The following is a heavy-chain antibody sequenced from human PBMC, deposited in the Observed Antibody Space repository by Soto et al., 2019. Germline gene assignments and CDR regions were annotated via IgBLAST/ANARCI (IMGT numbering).Heavy chain of an antibody. Sequence: ASVKVSCKASGYTFTTYAIHWVRQAPGQGLEWMGWINASSGNTDYAQKFQGRVTMTRNTSISTAYMELSSLRSEDTAVYYCARNPSAFYGDYEDYWGQGTLVTVS. CDR1: GYTFTTYA. CDR3: ARNPSAFYGDYEDY. V-gene: IGHV1-8*02. J-gene: IGHJ4*02. CDR2: INASSGNT. D-gene: IGHD4-17*01.